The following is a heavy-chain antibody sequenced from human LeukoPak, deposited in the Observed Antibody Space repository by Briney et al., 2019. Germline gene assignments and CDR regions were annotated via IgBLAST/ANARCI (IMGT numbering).Heavy chain of an antibody. CDR1: GFTFGDYS. D-gene: IGHD5-12*01. CDR2: INHSGST. J-gene: IGHJ4*02. V-gene: IGHV4-34*01. CDR3: ARRQYGGYSDY. Sequence: PGGSLRLSCVSSGFTFGDYSMSWFRQAPGKGLEWIGEINHSGSTNYNPSLKSRVTISVDTSKNQFSLKLSSVTAADTAVYYCARRQYGGYSDYWGQGTLVTVSS.